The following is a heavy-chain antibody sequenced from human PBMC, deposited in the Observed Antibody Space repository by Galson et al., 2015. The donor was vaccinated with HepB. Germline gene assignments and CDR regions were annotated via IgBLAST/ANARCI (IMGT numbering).Heavy chain of an antibody. Sequence: SVKVSCKASGGTFSSYTISWVRQAPGQGLEWMGRIIPILGIANYAQKFQGRVTITADKSTSTAYMELSSLRSEDTAVYYCARDRSPDLKGFGELDYYYYGMDVWGQGTTVTVSS. D-gene: IGHD3-10*01. V-gene: IGHV1-69*04. J-gene: IGHJ6*02. CDR3: ARDRSPDLKGFGELDYYYYGMDV. CDR2: IIPILGIA. CDR1: GGTFSSYT.